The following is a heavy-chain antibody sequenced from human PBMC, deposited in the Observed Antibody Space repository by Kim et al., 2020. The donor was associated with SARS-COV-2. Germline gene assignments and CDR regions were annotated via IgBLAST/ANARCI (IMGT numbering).Heavy chain of an antibody. CDR2: IIPIFGTA. J-gene: IGHJ4*02. CDR3: ARANHRGGGSYWFYFDY. CDR1: GGTFSSYA. V-gene: IGHV1-69*13. D-gene: IGHD1-26*01. Sequence: SVKVSCKASGGTFSSYAISWVRQAPGQGLEWMGGIIPIFGTANYAQKFQGRVTITADESTSTAYMELSSLRSEDTAVYYCARANHRGGGSYWFYFDYWGQGTLVTVSS.